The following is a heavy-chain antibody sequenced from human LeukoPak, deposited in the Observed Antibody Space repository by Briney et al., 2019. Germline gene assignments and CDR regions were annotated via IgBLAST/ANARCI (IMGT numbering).Heavy chain of an antibody. Sequence: GGSLRLSCAASGFTFSSYAMRWVRQAPGKVLEWVAVISYDGSNKYYADSVKGRFTISRDNSKNTLYLQMNSPRAEDTAVYYCARDEQFYNWFDPWGQGTLVTVSS. D-gene: IGHD6-19*01. CDR1: GFTFSSYA. J-gene: IGHJ5*02. CDR2: ISYDGSNK. CDR3: ARDEQFYNWFDP. V-gene: IGHV3-30*04.